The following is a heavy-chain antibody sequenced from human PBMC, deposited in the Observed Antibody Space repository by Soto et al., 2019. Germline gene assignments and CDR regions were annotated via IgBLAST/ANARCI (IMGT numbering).Heavy chain of an antibody. CDR3: AKSPFTFVRRDGYNWAFDY. Sequence: EVQLLESGGGLVQPGGSLRLPCAASGFTFSSYAMSWVRQAPGKGLEWVSAISGSGGSTYYADSVQGRFTISRDNSKNTMDLQRNILRAEDTAVYYCAKSPFTFVRRDGYNWAFDYWGQGTLVTVSS. CDR2: ISGSGGST. J-gene: IGHJ4*02. CDR1: GFTFSSYA. V-gene: IGHV3-23*01. D-gene: IGHD1-1*01.